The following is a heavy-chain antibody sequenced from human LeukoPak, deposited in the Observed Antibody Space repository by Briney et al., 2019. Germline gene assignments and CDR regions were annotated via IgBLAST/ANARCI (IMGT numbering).Heavy chain of an antibody. Sequence: GGSLRLSCAASGFTFSSYAMHWVRQAPGKGLEWVAVISYDGSNKYYADSVKGRFTISRDNSKNTLYLQMNSLRAEDTAVYYCAKKSPDSSGNPAYDWGQGTLVTVSS. V-gene: IGHV3-30*04. D-gene: IGHD4-23*01. CDR2: ISYDGSNK. CDR3: AKKSPDSSGNPAYD. J-gene: IGHJ4*02. CDR1: GFTFSSYA.